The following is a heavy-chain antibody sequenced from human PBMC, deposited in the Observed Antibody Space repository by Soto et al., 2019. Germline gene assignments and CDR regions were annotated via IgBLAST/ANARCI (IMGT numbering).Heavy chain of an antibody. D-gene: IGHD6-13*01. Sequence: LVESGGALVYPGGSLRLSCIASGFSFSDYSMNWVRQAPGKGLEWVAVIPNTENKKYYADSVKGRFTISRDNSQNTLFLQMDSLMSEDTAVYYCARTAGGRVRGALDIWGQGTMVTVS. V-gene: IGHV3-30*19. CDR1: GFSFSDYS. CDR2: IPNTENKK. J-gene: IGHJ3*02. CDR3: ARTAGGRVRGALDI.